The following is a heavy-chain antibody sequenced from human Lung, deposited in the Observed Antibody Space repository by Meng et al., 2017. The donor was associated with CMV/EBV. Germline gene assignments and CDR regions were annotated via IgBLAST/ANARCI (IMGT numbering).Heavy chain of an antibody. J-gene: IGHJ4*02. CDR3: ARGELLWDY. V-gene: IGHV4-30-4*01. CDR1: GASISSGEYF. D-gene: IGHD2-2*01. Sequence: VRLQGSGHGLVKPSQTLSLTCTGSGASISSGEYFWSRIRQPPGKGLEWIGYMDYRGSTFYNPSLKSRVTISVDTSKNQFSLKLSSVTAADTAVYFCARGELLWDYWGQGTLVTVSS. CDR2: MDYRGST.